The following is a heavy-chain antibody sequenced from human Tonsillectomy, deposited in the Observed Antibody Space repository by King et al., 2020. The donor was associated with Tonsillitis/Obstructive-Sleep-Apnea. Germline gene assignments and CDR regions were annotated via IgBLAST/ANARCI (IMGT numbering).Heavy chain of an antibody. Sequence: VQLVESGGGVVQPGRSLRLSCAASGFTFSSYAMHWVRQAPGKGLEWVAVISYDGSNKYYADSVKGRFTISRDNSKNTLYLQMNSLRAEDTAVYYCASDSSPIRFLEWLLGDAFDIWGQGTMVTVSA. V-gene: IGHV3-30*04. CDR3: ASDSSPIRFLEWLLGDAFDI. D-gene: IGHD3-3*01. J-gene: IGHJ3*02. CDR1: GFTFSSYA. CDR2: ISYDGSNK.